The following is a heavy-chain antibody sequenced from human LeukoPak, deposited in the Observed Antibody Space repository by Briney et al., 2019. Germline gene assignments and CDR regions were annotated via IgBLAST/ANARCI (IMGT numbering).Heavy chain of an antibody. J-gene: IGHJ4*02. CDR1: GFTFSDYG. Sequence: GGSLRLSCAASGFTFSDYGMHWVRQAPGKGLEWVALLSYDGGNKFYADSVSDRFTISRDNSKNTLFLQMNSLRTEDTAMYYCAKVFEVRGARRPKDYWGQRTLVIVSS. CDR3: AKVFEVRGARRPKDY. D-gene: IGHD3-10*01. CDR2: LSYDGGNK. V-gene: IGHV3-30*18.